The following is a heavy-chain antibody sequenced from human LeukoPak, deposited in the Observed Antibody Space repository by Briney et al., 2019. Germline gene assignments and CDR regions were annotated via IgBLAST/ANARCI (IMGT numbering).Heavy chain of an antibody. CDR2: IKQDGSEK. V-gene: IGHV3-7*01. CDR1: GFTFSRYA. CDR3: ARTHPDFYGSGSYYNGGNNWFDP. J-gene: IGHJ5*02. D-gene: IGHD3-10*01. Sequence: GGSLRLSCAASGFTFSRYAMSWVRQAPGKGLEWVAHIKQDGSEKYYVDSVKGRFTISRDNAKNSLYLQMNSLRAEDTAVYYCARTHPDFYGSGSYYNGGNNWFDPWGQGTLVTVSS.